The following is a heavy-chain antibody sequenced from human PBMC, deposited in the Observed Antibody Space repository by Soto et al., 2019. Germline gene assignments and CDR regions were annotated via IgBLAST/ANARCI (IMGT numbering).Heavy chain of an antibody. D-gene: IGHD2-2*01. CDR2: INAGNGNT. Sequence: ASVKVSCKASGYTFTSYAMHWVRQAPGQRLEWMGWINAGNGNTKYSQKFQGRVTITRDTSASTAYMELSSLRSEDTAVYYCAREYCSSTSCYVGYAFDIWGQGTMVTVSS. CDR3: AREYCSSTSCYVGYAFDI. J-gene: IGHJ3*02. V-gene: IGHV1-3*01. CDR1: GYTFTSYA.